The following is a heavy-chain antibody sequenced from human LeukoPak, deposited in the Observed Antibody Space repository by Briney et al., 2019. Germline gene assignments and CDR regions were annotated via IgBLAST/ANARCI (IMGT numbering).Heavy chain of an antibody. CDR2: INHSGST. V-gene: IGHV4-34*01. CDR1: GGSFSGYY. J-gene: IGHJ4*02. Sequence: SETLSLTCAVYGGSFSGYYWSWIRQPPGKGLEWIGEINHSGSTNYNPSLKSRVTISVDTSKNQFSLKLSSVTAADTAVYYCVHYGSGSYYLVDYWGQGTLVTVSS. CDR3: VHYGSGSYYLVDY. D-gene: IGHD3-10*01.